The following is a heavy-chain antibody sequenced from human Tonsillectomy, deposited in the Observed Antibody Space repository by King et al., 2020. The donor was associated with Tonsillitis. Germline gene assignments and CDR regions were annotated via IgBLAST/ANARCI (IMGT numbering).Heavy chain of an antibody. Sequence: VQLQQWGAGLLKPSETLSLTCAVYGGSFSGYYWSWIRQPPGKGLEWIGEINHSENTNYNPSLKSRVTISVDTSKNQFSLKLTSVTAADTALHYCARRYCSSTSCYPYYYYYMDVWGEGTPVAVSS. CDR1: GGSFSGYY. J-gene: IGHJ6*03. V-gene: IGHV4-34*01. CDR3: ARRYCSSTSCYPYYYYYMDV. CDR2: INHSENT. D-gene: IGHD2-2*01.